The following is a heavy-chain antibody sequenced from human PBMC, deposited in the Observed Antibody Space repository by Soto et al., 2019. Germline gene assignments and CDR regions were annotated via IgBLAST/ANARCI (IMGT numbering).Heavy chain of an antibody. CDR2: IYWDDDK. J-gene: IGHJ5*02. V-gene: IGHV2-5*02. CDR3: AHSLIGYYYDSSGSNWFDP. Sequence: QITLKESGPTLVKPTQTLTLTCTFSGFSLSTSGVGVGWIRQPPGKALEWLALIYWDDDKRSSPSLKSRLTITKDTSKNQVVLTMTNMDPVDTATYYCAHSLIGYYYDSSGSNWFDPWGQGTLVTVSS. D-gene: IGHD3-22*01. CDR1: GFSLSTSGVG.